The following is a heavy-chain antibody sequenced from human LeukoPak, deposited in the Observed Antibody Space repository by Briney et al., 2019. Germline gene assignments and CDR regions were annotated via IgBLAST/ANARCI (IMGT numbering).Heavy chain of an antibody. CDR3: ARSKRDTMVRGVRLYFDY. CDR2: IYYSGST. D-gene: IGHD3-10*01. Sequence: SETLSLTCTVSGYSISSGYYWGWIRQPPGKGLEWIGYIYYSGSTNYNPSLKSRVTISVDTSKNQFSLKLSSVTAADTAVYYCARSKRDTMVRGVRLYFDYWGQGTLVTVSS. CDR1: GYSISSGYY. J-gene: IGHJ4*02. V-gene: IGHV4-61*01.